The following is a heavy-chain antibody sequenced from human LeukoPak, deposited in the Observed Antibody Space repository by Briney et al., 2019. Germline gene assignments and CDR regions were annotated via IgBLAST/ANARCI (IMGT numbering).Heavy chain of an antibody. Sequence: GGSLRLSCAVSGFTFDDYGMSWVRQAPGQGLELVSGINWNGGNTGYADAVKGRFTISRDNAKNSLYLQMNRLRAEHTALYSCARLDSRGYYSSSNFDCWGQGTLVTVSS. CDR2: INWNGGNT. V-gene: IGHV3-20*04. J-gene: IGHJ4*02. D-gene: IGHD3-22*01. CDR1: GFTFDDYG. CDR3: ARLDSRGYYSSSNFDC.